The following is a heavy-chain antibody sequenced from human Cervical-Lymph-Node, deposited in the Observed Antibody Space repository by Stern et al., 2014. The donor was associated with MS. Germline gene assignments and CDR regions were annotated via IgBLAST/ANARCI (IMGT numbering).Heavy chain of an antibody. V-gene: IGHV1-46*01. CDR2: INPSGGSA. J-gene: IGHJ4*02. CDR1: GYTFTINY. D-gene: IGHD3-9*01. CDR3: AREGSRRTPTGYDY. Sequence: QVQLMQSGAEVKKPGASVKVSCKASGYTFTINYMHWVRQAPGQGLEWIGIINPSGGSAHYAQKFQGRVTMTRDTSTNTVYMDLSSLRSDDTAVYFCAREGSRRTPTGYDYWGQGTPVTVSS.